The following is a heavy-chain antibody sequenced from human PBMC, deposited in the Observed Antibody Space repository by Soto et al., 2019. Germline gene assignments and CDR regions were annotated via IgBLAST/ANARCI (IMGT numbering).Heavy chain of an antibody. V-gene: IGHV2-5*01. Sequence: GYGPTRVSPAPTLALTCTSSGFSLIPSGVGLGWLASAHPTHLEWIALIYWNDDKRYSPSLKSRLTITKATSKNQVVLTMTKMDPVANATYSCAHSNVPKTYYDFWSEFDYWGQGTMVTVSS. CDR2: IYWNDDK. CDR3: AHSNVPKTYYDFWSEFDY. J-gene: IGHJ4*02. D-gene: IGHD3-3*01. CDR1: GFSLIPSGVG.